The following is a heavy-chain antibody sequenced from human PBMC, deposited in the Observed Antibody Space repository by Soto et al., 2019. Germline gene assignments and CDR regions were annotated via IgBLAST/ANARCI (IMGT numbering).Heavy chain of an antibody. J-gene: IGHJ4*02. CDR3: ARGGGILATIRRGFDF. D-gene: IGHD5-12*01. CDR1: GITVSSNY. Sequence: EVQLVESGGGLVQPGGSLRLSCAASGITVSSNYMSWVRQAPGKGLEWVSVIYSGGTTYYTDSVKGRFTISRDNSKNTLYLQMNSLRAEDTAVYYCARGGGILATIRRGFDFWGQGTLVTVSS. CDR2: IYSGGTT. V-gene: IGHV3-66*01.